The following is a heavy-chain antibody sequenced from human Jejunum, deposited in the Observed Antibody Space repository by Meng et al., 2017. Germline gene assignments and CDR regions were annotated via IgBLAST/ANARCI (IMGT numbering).Heavy chain of an antibody. Sequence: QAHLEESGPGPVNPSQTLSLTCTVSGGSISSGPYYWNWIRQPAGKGLEWIGRIYSSGSTNSPPSLARRVTISDHSSNNQFSLKLTSVTAADMAVYYCARERVTPTKGLDCWGQGTLVTVSS. CDR2: IYSSGST. CDR3: ARERVTPTKGLDC. J-gene: IGHJ4*02. V-gene: IGHV4-61*02. CDR1: GGSISSGPYY. D-gene: IGHD1/OR15-1a*01.